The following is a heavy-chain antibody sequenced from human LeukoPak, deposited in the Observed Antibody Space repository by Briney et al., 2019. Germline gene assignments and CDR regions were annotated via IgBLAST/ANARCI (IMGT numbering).Heavy chain of an antibody. CDR3: AKDPGNGYDFWSGYSDNWFDP. V-gene: IGHV3-43*02. D-gene: IGHD3-3*01. J-gene: IGHJ5*02. CDR2: ISGDGGST. Sequence: GGSLRLSCAASGFTFDDYAMHWVRQAPGKGLEWVSPISGDGGSTYYADSVKGRFTISRDNSRNSLYLQMNSLRTEDTALYYCAKDPGNGYDFWSGYSDNWFDPWGQGTLVTVSS. CDR1: GFTFDDYA.